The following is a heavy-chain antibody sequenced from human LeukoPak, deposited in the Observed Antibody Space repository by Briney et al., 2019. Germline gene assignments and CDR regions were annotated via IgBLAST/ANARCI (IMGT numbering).Heavy chain of an antibody. CDR1: GFTFSNYG. D-gene: IGHD6-13*01. CDR2: IANDGRDK. CDR3: AKDLNVAAAGYYFDY. V-gene: IGHV3-30*18. Sequence: PGGSLRLSCAASGFTFSNYGMHWVRQAPGKGLEWVAVIANDGRDKRYADSVKGRFTMSRDNSKNTVYLQMNSVRAEDTAVYSCAKDLNVAAAGYYFDYWGQGTLVTVSS. J-gene: IGHJ4*02.